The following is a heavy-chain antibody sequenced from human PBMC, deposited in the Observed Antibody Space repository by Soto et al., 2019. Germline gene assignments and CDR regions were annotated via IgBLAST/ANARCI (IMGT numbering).Heavy chain of an antibody. V-gene: IGHV2-70*01. CDR2: IDWDSDD. CDR3: ARAERVTYSYANSGVWFFDH. J-gene: IGHJ4*01. D-gene: IGHD3-22*01. CDR1: GFSLNTPGMC. Sequence: SGPTLVNPTQTLTLTCTFSGFSLNTPGMCVAWIRQPPGKALEWLALIDWDSDDYYSTSLRTRLTISKDTSKNQVVLTMTNMDPVDTATYFSARAERVTYSYANSGVWFFDHCGHGTLVTVSS.